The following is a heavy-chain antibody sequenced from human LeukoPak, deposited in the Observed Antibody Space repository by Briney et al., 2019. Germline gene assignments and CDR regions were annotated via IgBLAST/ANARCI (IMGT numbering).Heavy chain of an antibody. D-gene: IGHD3-10*01. J-gene: IGHJ4*02. CDR2: IYTSGST. V-gene: IGHV4-4*07. CDR1: GDSISNYY. Sequence: SETLSLTCTVTGDSISNYYWSWIRQPAGKGLEWIGRIYTSGSTNYNPSLKSRVTMSVDTSKNQFSLKLSSVTAADTAVYYCARVSLVRGAPDYYFDYWGQGTLVTVSS. CDR3: ARVSLVRGAPDYYFDY.